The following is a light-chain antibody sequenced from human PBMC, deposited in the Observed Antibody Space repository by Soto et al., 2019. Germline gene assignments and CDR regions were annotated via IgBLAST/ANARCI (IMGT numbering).Light chain of an antibody. CDR3: QSYDSSLTGGV. V-gene: IGLV1-40*01. CDR2: GNS. Sequence: QSVLTQPPSVSGAPGQRVTISCTGNSSNIGAPYDVHWYQQLPGTVPKLLISGNSHPPSGVTDRFSGSKAGPSASLAITGLQAEDEADYYCQSYDSSLTGGVFGGGTKLTVL. CDR1: SSNIGAPYD. J-gene: IGLJ3*02.